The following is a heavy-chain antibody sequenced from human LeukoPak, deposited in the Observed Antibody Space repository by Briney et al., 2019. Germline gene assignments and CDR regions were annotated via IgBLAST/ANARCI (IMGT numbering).Heavy chain of an antibody. CDR3: ARHTKLCYDPFDY. CDR1: GGSISSYY. Sequence: SETLSLTCTVSGGSISSYYWSWIRQPPGKGLEWIGYIYYSGSTNYNPSLKSRVTISVDTSKNQFSLKLSSVTAADTAVYYCARHTKLCYDPFDYWGQGTLVTVSS. CDR2: IYYSGST. V-gene: IGHV4-59*08. D-gene: IGHD2-2*01. J-gene: IGHJ4*02.